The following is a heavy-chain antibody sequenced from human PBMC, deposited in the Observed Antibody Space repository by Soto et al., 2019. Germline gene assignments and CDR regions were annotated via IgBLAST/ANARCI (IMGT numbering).Heavy chain of an antibody. Sequence: QVQLVQSGAEVRKPGASVTVSCRSSGDSFNDYYIHWVLQAPGQGFAWMGWINPNGGVTKYAQKCQGWVSMTRDTSIRTVYMQLSRLRSDDTAVYYCARESGGATATLDYYYFYMDVWGTGTTVTVSS. J-gene: IGHJ6*03. CDR1: GDSFNDYY. CDR2: INPNGGVT. V-gene: IGHV1-2*04. D-gene: IGHD5-12*01. CDR3: ARESGGATATLDYYYFYMDV.